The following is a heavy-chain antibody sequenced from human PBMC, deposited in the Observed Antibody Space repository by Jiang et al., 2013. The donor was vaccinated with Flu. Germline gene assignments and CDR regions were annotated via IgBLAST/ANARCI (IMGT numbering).Heavy chain of an antibody. Sequence: VQLLESGGGLVQPGGSLRLSCAASGFTFSSYSINWVRQTPGKGLEWVSYISNSGSTYYYADSVKGRFTISRDNAKNSLYLQMNSLRAEDTAIYYCARGRGYTYGSFSMDVWGQG. V-gene: IGHV3-48*01. CDR1: GFTFSSYS. CDR2: ISNSGSTY. CDR3: ARGRGYTYGSFSMDV. D-gene: IGHD5-18*01. J-gene: IGHJ6*02.